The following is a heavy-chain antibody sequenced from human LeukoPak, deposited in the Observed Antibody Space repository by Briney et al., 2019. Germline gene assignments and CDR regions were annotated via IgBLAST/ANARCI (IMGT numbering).Heavy chain of an antibody. CDR2: FDPEDGET. J-gene: IGHJ4*02. D-gene: IGHD3-3*01. CDR3: ATVNGITIFGVVPYYFDY. Sequence: ASVKVSCKVSGYTLTELSMHWVRQAPGKGLEWMGGFDPEDGETIYAQKFQGRVTMTEDTSTDTAYMELSSLRSEDTAVYYCATVNGITIFGVVPYYFDYWGQGTLVTVSS. V-gene: IGHV1-24*01. CDR1: GYTLTELS.